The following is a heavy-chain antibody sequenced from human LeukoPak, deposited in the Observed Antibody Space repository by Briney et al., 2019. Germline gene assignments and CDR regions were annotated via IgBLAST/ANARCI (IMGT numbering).Heavy chain of an antibody. CDR2: INHSGST. CDR1: GGSLSGYY. Sequence: SETLSLICAVYGGSLSGYYWSWIRQPPGKGLEWIGEINHSGSTNYNPSLKTRVTISVDTSKNQFSLKLSSVTAADTAVYYCASGPEEGQLDYWGQGTLVTVSS. V-gene: IGHV4-34*01. J-gene: IGHJ4*02. CDR3: ASGPEEGQLDY.